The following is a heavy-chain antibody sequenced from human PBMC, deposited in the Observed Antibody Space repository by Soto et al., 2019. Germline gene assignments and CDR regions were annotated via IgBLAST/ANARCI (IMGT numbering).Heavy chain of an antibody. J-gene: IGHJ4*02. V-gene: IGHV3-74*01. CDR1: GFTFSSYW. CDR2: IDSDGSTT. CDR3: AREYNWSYPFDS. Sequence: EVQLVESGGGLVPPGGSVRLSCAASGFTFSSYWMHWVRQAPGKGLVWVSRIDSDGSTTNYADSVKGRFTISRDNAKNTLYLQMNSLGAEDTAVYFCAREYNWSYPFDSWGQGTLVTVSS. D-gene: IGHD1-7*01.